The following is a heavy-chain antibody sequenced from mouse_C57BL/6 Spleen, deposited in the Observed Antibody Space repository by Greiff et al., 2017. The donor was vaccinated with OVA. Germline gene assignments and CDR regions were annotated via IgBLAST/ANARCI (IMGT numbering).Heavy chain of an antibody. Sequence: VQLQQSGPGLVQPSQSLSITCTVSGFSLTSYGVHWVRQSPGKGLEWLGVIWRGGGADYNAAFLYRLSITTDNSKSQDFFRMNWLQADDTAIYCCARYGSSYRYFDVWGTGTTVTVSS. J-gene: IGHJ1*03. V-gene: IGHV2-5*01. D-gene: IGHD1-1*01. CDR2: IWRGGGA. CDR1: GFSLTSYG. CDR3: ARYGSSYRYFDV.